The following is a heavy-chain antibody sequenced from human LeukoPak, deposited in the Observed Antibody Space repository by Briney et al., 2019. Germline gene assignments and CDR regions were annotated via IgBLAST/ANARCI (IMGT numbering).Heavy chain of an antibody. CDR1: GGSISSGSYY. CDR3: ARVGGSNALDY. V-gene: IGHV4-39*01. CDR2: IYYSGST. D-gene: IGHD1-26*01. J-gene: IGHJ4*02. Sequence: PSETLSLTCTVSGGSISSGSYYWDWIRQPPGKGLEWIGSIYYSGSTYYNPSLKSRVTISVDTSKNQFSLKLSSVTAADTAVYYCARVGGSNALDYWGQGTLVTVSS.